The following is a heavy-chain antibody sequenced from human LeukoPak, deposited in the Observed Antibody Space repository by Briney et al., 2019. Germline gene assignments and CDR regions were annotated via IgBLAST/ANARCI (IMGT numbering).Heavy chain of an antibody. V-gene: IGHV4-34*01. CDR2: INHSGST. J-gene: IGHJ4*02. CDR1: GGSFSGYY. Sequence: SETLSLTWAVYGGSFSGYYWSWIRQPPGKGLEWIGEINHSGSTNYHPSLNRRATISVDTSKHQFPLQLSSVTAADTAVYYCARGRAHSSYGSYGYYFDYWGQGTLVTVSS. CDR3: ARGRAHSSYGSYGYYFDY. D-gene: IGHD5-18*01.